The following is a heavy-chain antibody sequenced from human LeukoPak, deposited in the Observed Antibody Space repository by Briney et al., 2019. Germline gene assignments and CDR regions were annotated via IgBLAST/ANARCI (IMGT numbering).Heavy chain of an antibody. D-gene: IGHD2/OR15-2a*01. V-gene: IGHV4-59*02. CDR2: LSYTGKA. CDR3: SEGYFEPFDH. CDR1: GVSVSTSH. Sequence: SETLSLTCNVSGVSVSTSHWNWIRQRPGKGLEWIGCLSYTGKADYNPSLKSRVSISLGSSNNHFSLKLTSVTAADTAVYYCSEGYFEPFDHWGQGILVTVSS. J-gene: IGHJ4*02.